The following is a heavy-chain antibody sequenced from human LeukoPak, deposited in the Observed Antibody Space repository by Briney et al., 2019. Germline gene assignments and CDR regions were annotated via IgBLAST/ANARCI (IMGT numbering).Heavy chain of an antibody. J-gene: IGHJ6*03. CDR1: GFTFSSYW. D-gene: IGHD6-13*01. V-gene: IGHV3-74*01. CDR2: INTDGSST. Sequence: GGSLRLSCAASGFTFSSYWTHWVRQAPGKGLVWVSRINTDGSSTSYADSVKGRFTISRDNAKNTLYLQMNSLRAEDTAVYYCARGGIAAAGTDYYYYMDVWGKGTTATVSS. CDR3: ARGGIAAAGTDYYYYMDV.